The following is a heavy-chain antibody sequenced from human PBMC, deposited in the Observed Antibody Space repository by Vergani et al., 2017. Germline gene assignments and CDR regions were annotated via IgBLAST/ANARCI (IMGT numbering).Heavy chain of an antibody. J-gene: IGHJ6*03. V-gene: IGHV3-23*01. CDR1: GFTFSSYA. CDR2: ISGRGSNT. D-gene: IGHD1-26*01. Sequence: EVLLLESGGGLVQPGGSLRLSCAASGFTFSSYAMTWVRQAPGKGLEWVSGISGRGSNTYYADSVKGRFTISRDNSKNTLHLQMNSLRAEDTAIYYCVKSPGGYPYHFYYMDVWGKGTTVTVSS. CDR3: VKSPGGYPYHFYYMDV.